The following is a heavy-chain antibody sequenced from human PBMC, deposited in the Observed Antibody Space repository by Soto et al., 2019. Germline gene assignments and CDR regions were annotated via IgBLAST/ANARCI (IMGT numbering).Heavy chain of an antibody. CDR3: ARAELWLEY. CDR2: IFYSGST. J-gene: IGHJ4*02. CDR1: GGSITSHNY. D-gene: IGHD5-18*01. Sequence: SETLSLTCAVSGGSITSHNYWSWIRQPPGKGLEWIGYIFYSGSTYYNPSLKSRVTISVDTSKNQFSLKPSSVTAADTAVYYCARAELWLEYWGQGTLVTVSS. V-gene: IGHV4-30-4*01.